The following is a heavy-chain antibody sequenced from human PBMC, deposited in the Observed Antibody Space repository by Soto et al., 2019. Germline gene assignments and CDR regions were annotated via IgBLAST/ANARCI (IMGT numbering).Heavy chain of an antibody. CDR3: ARRLNDCSGGSCYFRRILTSYYYGMDV. V-gene: IGHV3-33*01. CDR1: GFTFSSYG. Sequence: GGSLRLSCAASGFTFSSYGMHWVRQAPGKGLEWVAVIWYDGSNKYYADSVKGRFTISRDNSKNTLYLQMNSLRAEDTAVYYCARRLNDCSGGSCYFRRILTSYYYGMDVWGQGTTVTVSS. J-gene: IGHJ6*02. D-gene: IGHD2-15*01. CDR2: IWYDGSNK.